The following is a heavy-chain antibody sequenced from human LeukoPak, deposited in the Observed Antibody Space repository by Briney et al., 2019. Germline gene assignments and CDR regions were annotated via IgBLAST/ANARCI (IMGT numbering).Heavy chain of an antibody. CDR1: GYTFTTFG. Sequence: ASVKVSCKASGYTFTTFGINWVRQAPGQGLEWMGWISAYNGNTNYAQKFQGRVTMTRDTSTSTVYMELSSLRSEDTAVYYCARKGAYRALDYWGQGTLVTVSS. D-gene: IGHD3-16*01. V-gene: IGHV1-18*01. CDR2: ISAYNGNT. CDR3: ARKGAYRALDY. J-gene: IGHJ4*02.